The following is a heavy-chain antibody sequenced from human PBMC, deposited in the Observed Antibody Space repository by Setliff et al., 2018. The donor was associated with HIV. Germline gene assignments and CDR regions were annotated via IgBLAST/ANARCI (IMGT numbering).Heavy chain of an antibody. CDR2: INHSGST. J-gene: IGHJ5*02. D-gene: IGHD3-22*01. CDR3: ASRIYYYDESRVLREEGFVP. V-gene: IGHV4-34*01. Sequence: KPSETLSLTCAVYGGSFSGYYWSWIRQPPGKGLEWIGEINHSGSTNYNPSLKSRVTISVDTSKNQFSLTLTSVTAADTAMYYCASRIYYYDESRVLREEGFVPWGQGTLVTVSS. CDR1: GGSFSGYY.